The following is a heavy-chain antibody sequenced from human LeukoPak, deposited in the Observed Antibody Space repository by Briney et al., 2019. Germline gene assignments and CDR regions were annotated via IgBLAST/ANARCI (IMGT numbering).Heavy chain of an antibody. J-gene: IGHJ3*02. Sequence: GSLRLSCAASGFTFSTYTMYWVRQPPGKGLEWVSIIGGSGGDIHYADSVKGRFTISRDNSKNTLYLQMNSLRAEDTAVYYCARDPHYDSNAFDIWGQGTMVTVSS. CDR3: ARDPHYDSNAFDI. D-gene: IGHD3-22*01. V-gene: IGHV3-23*01. CDR2: IGGSGGDI. CDR1: GFTFSTYT.